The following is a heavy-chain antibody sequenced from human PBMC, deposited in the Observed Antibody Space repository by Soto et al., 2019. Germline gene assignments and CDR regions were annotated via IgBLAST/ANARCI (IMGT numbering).Heavy chain of an antibody. CDR2: ISGSGGST. CDR3: AKDLYCTNGVCWDDAFDI. V-gene: IGHV3-23*01. CDR1: GFTFSSYA. D-gene: IGHD2-8*01. Sequence: EVQLLESGGGLVQPGGSLRLSCAASGFTFSSYAMSWVRQAPGKGLEWVSAISGSGGSTYYADSVKGRFTISRDNSKNTLYLQMNSLRAEDTAVYYCAKDLYCTNGVCWDDAFDIWGQGTMVTVSS. J-gene: IGHJ3*02.